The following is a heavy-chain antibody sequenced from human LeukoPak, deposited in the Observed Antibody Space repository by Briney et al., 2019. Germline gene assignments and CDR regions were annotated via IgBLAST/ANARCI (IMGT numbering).Heavy chain of an antibody. CDR3: ARVDIVVVTAQQPPDY. Sequence: HPGGSLRLSCAASGFTFSSYWMHWVRQAPGKGLVWVSRINSDGSSTSYADSVKGRFTISRDNAKNTLYLQMNSLRAEDTAVYYCARVDIVVVTAQQPPDYWGQGTLVSVSS. V-gene: IGHV3-74*01. J-gene: IGHJ4*02. CDR2: INSDGSST. CDR1: GFTFSSYW. D-gene: IGHD2-21*02.